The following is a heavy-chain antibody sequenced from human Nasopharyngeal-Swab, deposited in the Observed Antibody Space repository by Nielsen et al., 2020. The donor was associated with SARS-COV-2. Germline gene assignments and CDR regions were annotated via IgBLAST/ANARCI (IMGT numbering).Heavy chain of an antibody. CDR3: ARDGYSYDFSSYYMDV. J-gene: IGHJ6*03. CDR1: GLSVSSNY. Sequence: GGSLRLSCAASGLSVSSNYMSWVRQAPGKGLEWVSIIYPGGSTYYADSVKGRFTISRDNAKNSVYLQINSLRAEDTALYFCARDGYSYDFSSYYMDVWGKGTTVTVSS. D-gene: IGHD5-18*01. CDR2: IYPGGST. V-gene: IGHV3-53*01.